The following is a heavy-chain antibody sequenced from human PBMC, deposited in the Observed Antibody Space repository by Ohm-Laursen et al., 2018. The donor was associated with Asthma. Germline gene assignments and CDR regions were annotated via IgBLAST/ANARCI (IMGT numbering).Heavy chain of an antibody. J-gene: IGHJ4*02. CDR2: MDPSSNFA. Sequence: SVKVSCKVSGYTFIGYYIHWVRQAPGQGLGWMGIMDPSSNFATYAQKFQGRVTMTRDTSTSTLYMELSGLRSEDTAVYFCARDTGVGGGNSIDYWGQGTLVTVSS. CDR3: ARDTGVGGGNSIDY. D-gene: IGHD4-23*01. CDR1: GYTFIGYY. V-gene: IGHV1-46*03.